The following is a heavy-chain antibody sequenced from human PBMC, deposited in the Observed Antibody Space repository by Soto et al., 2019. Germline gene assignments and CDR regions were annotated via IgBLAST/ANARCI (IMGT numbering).Heavy chain of an antibody. J-gene: IGHJ5*02. D-gene: IGHD2-8*01. Sequence: ASVEVCCKACGYSFTSHDINWVRQATGQGLEWMGWMKPNSGNTGYAQKFQGRVTMTRNTSISTAYMELSSLRSEDTAVYYCARGPIVLSPWGQGTLVTVSS. CDR1: GYSFTSHD. CDR3: ARGPIVLSP. CDR2: MKPNSGNT. V-gene: IGHV1-8*01.